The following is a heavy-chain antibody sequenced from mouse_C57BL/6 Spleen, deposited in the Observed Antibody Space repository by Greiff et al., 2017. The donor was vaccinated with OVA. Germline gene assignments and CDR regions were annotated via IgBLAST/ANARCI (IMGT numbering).Heavy chain of an antibody. V-gene: IGHV1-15*01. CDR2: IDPETGGT. J-gene: IGHJ4*01. CDR1: GYTFTDYE. Sequence: QVQLQQSGAELVRPGASVTLSCKASGYTFTDYEMHWVKQTPVHGLEWIGAIDPETGGTAYNQKFKGKAILTADKSSSTAYMELRSLTSEDSAVYYCASGDYYGSRGGAMDYWGQGTSVTVSS. D-gene: IGHD1-1*01. CDR3: ASGDYYGSRGGAMDY.